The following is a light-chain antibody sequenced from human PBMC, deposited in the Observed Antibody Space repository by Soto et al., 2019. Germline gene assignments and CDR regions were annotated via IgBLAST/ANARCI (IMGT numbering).Light chain of an antibody. CDR2: GAS. CDR1: QSVGSNY. V-gene: IGKV3-20*01. CDR3: QQSYSTPLT. J-gene: IGKJ4*01. Sequence: DIVLTQSPGTLCLSPGERATLSCRASQSVGSNYLAWYQQKPGQAPRLLIYGASSRATGIPDRFSGSGSGTDFTLTISSLQPEDFATYYCQQSYSTPLTFGGGTKVDIK.